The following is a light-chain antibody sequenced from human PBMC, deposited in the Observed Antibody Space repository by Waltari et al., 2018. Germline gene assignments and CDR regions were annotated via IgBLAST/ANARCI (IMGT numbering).Light chain of an antibody. Sequence: QSVLTQPPSASGTPGQRVTISCSGSSSNLGSNTVNWYQQFPGTAPKLLIYSNNQRPSGVPDRFSGSKSGTSASLAISGLQSEDEADYYCAAWDGSLNGHVIFGGGSKLTVL. CDR1: SSNLGSNT. CDR3: AAWDGSLNGHVI. V-gene: IGLV1-44*01. CDR2: SNN. J-gene: IGLJ2*01.